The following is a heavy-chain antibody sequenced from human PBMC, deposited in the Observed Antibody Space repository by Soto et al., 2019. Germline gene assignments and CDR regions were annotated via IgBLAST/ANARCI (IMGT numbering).Heavy chain of an antibody. Sequence: ASVKASCKSSGVTFRSSIVQWVRQARGQRLEWIGWIVVGSGHTNYEQKFQERVTITRDMSTSTAYMELSSLRSEDTAVYYCAAPDFGDYWYFDLWGRGTLVTVSS. CDR3: AAPDFGDYWYFDL. D-gene: IGHD4-17*01. CDR1: GVTFRSSI. J-gene: IGHJ2*01. V-gene: IGHV1-58*01. CDR2: IVVGSGHT.